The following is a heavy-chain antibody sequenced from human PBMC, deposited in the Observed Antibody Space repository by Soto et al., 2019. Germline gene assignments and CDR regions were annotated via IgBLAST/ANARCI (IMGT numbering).Heavy chain of an antibody. Sequence: PGGSLRLSCAASGFNFSSYGMHWVRQAPGKGLEWVAVIWYDGSNKYYADSVEGRFTISRDNSKNTLYLQMNSLRAEDTAVYYCARVDYDSSGFFDYWGQGTLVTVSS. CDR3: ARVDYDSSGFFDY. J-gene: IGHJ4*02. CDR2: IWYDGSNK. CDR1: GFNFSSYG. V-gene: IGHV3-33*01. D-gene: IGHD3-22*01.